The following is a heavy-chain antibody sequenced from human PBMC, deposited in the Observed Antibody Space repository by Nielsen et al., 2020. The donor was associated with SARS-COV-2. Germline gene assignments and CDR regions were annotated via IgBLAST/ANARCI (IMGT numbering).Heavy chain of an antibody. Sequence: KVSCKGSGYSFTSYWIGWVRQMPGKGLEWMGIIYPGDSETRYSPSFQGQVTISADKSTSTAYLQWSSLKASDTAMYYCGRHLSVVHKGLEIWGQGTMVTVSS. CDR3: GRHLSVVHKGLEI. V-gene: IGHV5-51*01. CDR1: GYSFTSYW. CDR2: IYPGDSET. J-gene: IGHJ3*02. D-gene: IGHD1-1*01.